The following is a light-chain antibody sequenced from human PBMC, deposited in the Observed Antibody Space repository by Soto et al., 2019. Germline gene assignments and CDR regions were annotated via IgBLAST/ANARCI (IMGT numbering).Light chain of an antibody. CDR1: STDVDGYDY. Sequence: QSVLTQAASVSGSPGQSITVSCTGASTDVDGYDYVSWYQQHPGQAPKLMIYDVNTRPSGVSYRFSGSKSGDTASLTISGLQAEDDADYYCSSYTSSVPLYVFGTGTKVTVL. CDR3: SSYTSSVPLYV. V-gene: IGLV2-14*03. J-gene: IGLJ1*01. CDR2: DVN.